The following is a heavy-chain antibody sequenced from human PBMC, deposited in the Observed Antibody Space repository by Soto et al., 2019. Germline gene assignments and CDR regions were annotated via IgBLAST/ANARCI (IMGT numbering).Heavy chain of an antibody. J-gene: IGHJ6*02. V-gene: IGHV4-59*01. CDR3: ASWTTRNYSASYGMDV. CDR2: IYYSGST. Sequence: PSETLSLTCTVSGGSISSYYWSWIRQPPGKGLEWIGYIYYSGSTNYNPSLKSRVTISVDTSKNQFSLKLSSVTAADTAVYYCASWTTRNYSASYGMDVWGQGTTVTVSS. D-gene: IGHD4-4*01. CDR1: GGSISSYY.